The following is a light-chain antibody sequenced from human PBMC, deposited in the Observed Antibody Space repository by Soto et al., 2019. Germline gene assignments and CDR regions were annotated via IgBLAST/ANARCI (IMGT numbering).Light chain of an antibody. CDR2: LGS. J-gene: IGKJ3*01. CDR3: MQALQTPFT. V-gene: IGKV2-28*01. CDR1: QSLLHSNGYNY. Sequence: DIVMTQSPLSLPVTPGEPASISCRSSQSLLHSNGYNYLDWYLQKQGQSPQLLIYLGSNRDSGVPDTFSGSGSGTDFTLQIRRVEADDLGVYYCMQALQTPFTFGPGTKVDIK.